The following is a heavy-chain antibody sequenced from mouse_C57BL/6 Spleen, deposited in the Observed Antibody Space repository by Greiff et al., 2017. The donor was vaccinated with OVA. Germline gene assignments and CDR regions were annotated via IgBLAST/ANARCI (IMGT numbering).Heavy chain of an antibody. D-gene: IGHD2-3*01. CDR2: IRNKANNHAT. CDR1: GFTFSDSW. Sequence: EVKLVESGGGLVQPGGSMKLSCAASGFTFSDSWMDWVRQSPEKGLEWVAEIRNKANNHATYYAESVKGRFTISRDDSKSSVYLQMNSLRAEDTGIYYCTFYDGYPSWFAYWGQGTLVTVSA. J-gene: IGHJ3*01. CDR3: TFYDGYPSWFAY. V-gene: IGHV6-6*01.